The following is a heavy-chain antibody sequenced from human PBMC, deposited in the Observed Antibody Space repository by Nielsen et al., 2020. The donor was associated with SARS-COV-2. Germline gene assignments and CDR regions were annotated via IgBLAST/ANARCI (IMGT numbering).Heavy chain of an antibody. CDR3: AREGITMVRGVHYYYGMDV. V-gene: IGHV3-64*04. J-gene: IGHJ6*02. D-gene: IGHD3-10*01. CDR2: ISSNGGST. Sequence: VRQAPGKGLEYVSAISSNGGSTYYADSVKGRFTISRDNSKNTLYLQMNSLRAEDTAVYYCAREGITMVRGVHYYYGMDVWGQGTTVTVSS.